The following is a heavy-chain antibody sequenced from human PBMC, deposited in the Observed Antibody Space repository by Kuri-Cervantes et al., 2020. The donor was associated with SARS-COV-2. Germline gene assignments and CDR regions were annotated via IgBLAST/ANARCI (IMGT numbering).Heavy chain of an antibody. CDR3: TTDLTIFGVVITDMDV. D-gene: IGHD3-3*01. CDR2: IKSKTDGRTT. J-gene: IGHJ6*03. Sequence: GESLKISCAASGFTFSNAWMSWVRQAPGKGLEWVGRIKSKTDGRTTDYAAPVKGRFTISRDDSKNTLYLQMNSLRTEDTAVYYFTTDLTIFGVVITDMDVWGKGTTVTVSS. CDR1: GFTFSNAW. V-gene: IGHV3-15*01.